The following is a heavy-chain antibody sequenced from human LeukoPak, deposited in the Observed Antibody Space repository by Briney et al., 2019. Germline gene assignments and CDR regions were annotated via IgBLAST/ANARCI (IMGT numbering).Heavy chain of an antibody. J-gene: IGHJ3*02. V-gene: IGHV4-38-2*02. CDR1: GYSISSGYY. Sequence: PSETLSLTCTVSGYSISSGYYWGWIRQPPGKGLEWIGSIYHSGSTYYNPSLKSRVTISVDTSKNQFSLKLSSVTAADTAVYYCARSDSGRYAPFDIWGQGTMVTVSS. CDR2: IYHSGST. D-gene: IGHD1-26*01. CDR3: ARSDSGRYAPFDI.